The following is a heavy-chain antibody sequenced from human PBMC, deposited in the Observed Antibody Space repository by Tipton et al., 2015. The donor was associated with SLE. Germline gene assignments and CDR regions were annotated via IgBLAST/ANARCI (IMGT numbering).Heavy chain of an antibody. V-gene: IGHV4-4*07. CDR2: IYTSGST. J-gene: IGHJ4*02. D-gene: IGHD4-17*01. CDR1: GGSISSYY. Sequence: TLSLTCTVSGGSISSYYYSWIRQPAGRGLEWIGRIYTSGSTNYNPSLKSRVTISVDTSKNQFSLKLSSVTAADTAVYYCARASYYYGDYAEFDYWGQGTLVTVSS. CDR3: ARASYYYGDYAEFDY.